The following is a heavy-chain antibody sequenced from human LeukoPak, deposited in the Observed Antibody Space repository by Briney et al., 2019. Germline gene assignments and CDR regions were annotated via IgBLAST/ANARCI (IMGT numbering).Heavy chain of an antibody. Sequence: PGGSLRLSCVVSGFTLSSDWMSWVRQAPGKGLEWVGRIKSKADGETIDYAAPVKGRFTFSRDDSKNMLYLQMNSLKSEDTAVYYCSTLTSRGLSDSWGQGTLVTVSS. CDR3: STLTSRGLSDS. CDR2: IKSKADGETI. J-gene: IGHJ4*02. D-gene: IGHD1-20*01. CDR1: GFTLSSDW. V-gene: IGHV3-15*01.